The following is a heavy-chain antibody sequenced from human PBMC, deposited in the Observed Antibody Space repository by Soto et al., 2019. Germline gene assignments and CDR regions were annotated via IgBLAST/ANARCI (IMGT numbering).Heavy chain of an antibody. V-gene: IGHV4-31*03. J-gene: IGHJ5*02. CDR1: GGSISSGGYY. D-gene: IGHD1-1*01. CDR2: IYYSGTT. CDR3: ARLNGNNRFDP. Sequence: PSETLSLTCTVSGGSISSGGYYWSWIRQHPGKGLEWIGYIYYSGTTYYNPSLKSRVTISVDTSNNQFSLKLNSVTAADTAVYYGARLNGNNRFDPWGQGTLVTVSS.